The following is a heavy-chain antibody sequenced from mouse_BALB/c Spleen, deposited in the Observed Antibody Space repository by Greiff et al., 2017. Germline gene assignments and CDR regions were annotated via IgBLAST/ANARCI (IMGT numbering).Heavy chain of an antibody. D-gene: IGHD1-2*01. CDR3: ARNSLLRPYYFDY. J-gene: IGHJ2*01. Sequence: QVQLQQSGAELVRPGSSVQISCKASGYAFSSYWMNWVKQRPGQGLEWIGQIYPGDGDTNYSGEFKVKATLTADKSSSTAYMQLSSLTSEDSAVYFCARNSLLRPYYFDYWGQGTTLTVSS. CDR2: IYPGDGDT. V-gene: IGHV1-80*01. CDR1: GYAFSSYW.